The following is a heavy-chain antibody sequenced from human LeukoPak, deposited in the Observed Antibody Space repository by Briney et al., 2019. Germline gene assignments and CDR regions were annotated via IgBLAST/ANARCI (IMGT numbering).Heavy chain of an antibody. Sequence: ASVKVSCKASGYTFTSYYTHWVRQAPGQGLEWMGIINPSGGSTSYAQKFQGRVTMTRDTSISTAYMELSRLRSDDMAVYYCARGEDSSGYYAWGQGTLVTVSS. CDR3: ARGEDSSGYYA. D-gene: IGHD3-22*01. V-gene: IGHV1-46*01. J-gene: IGHJ5*02. CDR1: GYTFTSYY. CDR2: INPSGGST.